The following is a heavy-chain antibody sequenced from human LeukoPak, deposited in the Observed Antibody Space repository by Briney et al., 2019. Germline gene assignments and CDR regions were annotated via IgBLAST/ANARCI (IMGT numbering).Heavy chain of an antibody. D-gene: IGHD3-22*01. CDR2: IYYSGST. CDR3: ARVAYYYDSSGYYYGLDY. J-gene: IGHJ4*02. Sequence: PSETLSLTCTVSGGSISSYYWSWIRQPPGKGLEWIGYIYYSGSTNYNPSLKSRVTISVDTSKNQFSLKLSSVTAADTAVYYCARVAYYYDSSGYYYGLDYWGQGTLVTVSS. V-gene: IGHV4-59*01. CDR1: GGSISSYY.